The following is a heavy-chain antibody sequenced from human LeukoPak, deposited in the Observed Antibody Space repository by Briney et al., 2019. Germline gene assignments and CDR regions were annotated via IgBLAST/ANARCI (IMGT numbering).Heavy chain of an antibody. CDR2: ISGSGGST. J-gene: IGHJ4*02. CDR3: AKGGDSSGYYYYFDY. D-gene: IGHD3-22*01. V-gene: IGHV3-23*01. Sequence: GGSLRLSCAASGFTFNNYAMTWVHQTPGKGLEWVSVISGSGGSTYYADSVKGRLTISRDNSKNTLYLQMNSLRAEDTAVYYCAKGGDSSGYYYYFDYWGQGTLVTVSS. CDR1: GFTFNNYA.